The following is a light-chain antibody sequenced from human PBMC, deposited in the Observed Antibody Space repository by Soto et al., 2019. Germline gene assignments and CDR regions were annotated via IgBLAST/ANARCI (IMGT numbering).Light chain of an antibody. CDR3: QHHAGSPA. Sequence: DIQMTQSPSSLSASVGDRVTITCRASQSISSWLAWYQQKPGKAPKLLIYDASSLESGVPSRFSGSGSGTEFTLTISSLDPDDFGMYYCQHHAGSPAFGQGTKVDIK. CDR1: QSISSW. CDR2: DAS. V-gene: IGKV1-5*01. J-gene: IGKJ1*01.